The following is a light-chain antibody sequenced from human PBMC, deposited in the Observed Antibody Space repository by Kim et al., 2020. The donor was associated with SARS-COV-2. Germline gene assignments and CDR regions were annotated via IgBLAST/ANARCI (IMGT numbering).Light chain of an antibody. CDR1: QSISSN. CDR2: GAS. CDR3: HQYAGAPWT. Sequence: LSPGERATLSCRASQSISSNVAWTQHRPGQAPRLLIYGASTRATGIPDRFSGSGSGTDFTLTINRLEPEDVAVYYCHQYAGAPWTLGQGTKVDIK. J-gene: IGKJ1*01. V-gene: IGKV3-20*01.